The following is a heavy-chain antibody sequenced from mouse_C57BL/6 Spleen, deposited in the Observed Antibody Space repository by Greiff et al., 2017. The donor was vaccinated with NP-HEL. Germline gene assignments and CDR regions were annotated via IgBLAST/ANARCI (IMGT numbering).Heavy chain of an antibody. J-gene: IGHJ2*01. V-gene: IGHV1-26*01. CDR3: AHYDGYYFDY. CDR1: GYTFTDYY. Sequence: EVQLQQSGPELVKPGASVKISCKASGYTFTDYYMNWVKQSHGKSLEWIGDINPNNGGTSYNQKFKGKATLTVDKSSSTAYMELRSLTSEDSAVYYCAHYDGYYFDYWGQGTTLTVSS. CDR2: INPNNGGT. D-gene: IGHD1-2*01.